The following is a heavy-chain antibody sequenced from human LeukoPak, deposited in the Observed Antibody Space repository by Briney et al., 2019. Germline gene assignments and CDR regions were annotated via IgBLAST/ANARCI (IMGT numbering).Heavy chain of an antibody. J-gene: IGHJ3*02. CDR3: ANLPRIAAAWGQGEAFDI. Sequence: PGGSLRLSCAASGFTFSSYAMSWVRQAPGKGLEWVAFIRYDGSNKYYADSVKGRFTISRDNSKNTLYLQMNSLRAEDTAVYYCANLPRIAAAWGQGEAFDIWGQGTMVTVSS. D-gene: IGHD6-13*01. CDR1: GFTFSSYA. CDR2: IRYDGSNK. V-gene: IGHV3-30*02.